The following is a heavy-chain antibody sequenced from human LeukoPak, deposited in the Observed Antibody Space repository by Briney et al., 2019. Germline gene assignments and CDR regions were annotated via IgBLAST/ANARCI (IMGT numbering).Heavy chain of an antibody. CDR1: GFSLSTSGVG. CDR3: APRDTYGPFDY. J-gene: IGHJ4*02. V-gene: IGHV2-5*02. D-gene: IGHD5-18*01. CDR2: IYWDDDK. Sequence: SGPTLVKPTQTLTLTCTFSGFSLSTSGVGVGWIRQPPGKALEWLALIYWDDDKGYSPSLKSRLSITKDTSKNQVVLTMTNLDPVDTATYYCAPRDTYGPFDYWGQGTLVTVSS.